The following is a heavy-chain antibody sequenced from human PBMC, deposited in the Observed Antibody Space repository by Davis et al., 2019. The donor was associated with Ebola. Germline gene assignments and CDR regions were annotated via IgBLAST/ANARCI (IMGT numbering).Heavy chain of an antibody. CDR1: GFTFTNYA. V-gene: IGHV3-23*01. J-gene: IGHJ4*02. CDR2: ISGSGGST. D-gene: IGHD2-15*01. CDR3: ARGGSSRPFDY. Sequence: GESLKISCAASGFTFTNYAMNWVRQAPGKGLEWVSGISGSGGSTYFADSVQGRFTISRDNSKNTLYLQMNSLRVEDTAVYYCARGGSSRPFDYWGQGTPVTVSS.